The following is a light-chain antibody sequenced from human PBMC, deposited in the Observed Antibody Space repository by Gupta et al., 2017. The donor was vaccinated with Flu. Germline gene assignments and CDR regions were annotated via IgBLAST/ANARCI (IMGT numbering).Light chain of an antibody. J-gene: IGKJ5*01. Sequence: DIQMTQSPSSLSASVGDRVTITCQASQDIANYLNWYQQRLGKATKLLIYDASNLETGVPSRFSGSGSGTDFIFTISSLQPEDIAAYYCQQYDNLPSVTFGQGTRLEIK. CDR1: QDIANY. CDR2: DAS. CDR3: QQYDNLPSVT. V-gene: IGKV1-33*01.